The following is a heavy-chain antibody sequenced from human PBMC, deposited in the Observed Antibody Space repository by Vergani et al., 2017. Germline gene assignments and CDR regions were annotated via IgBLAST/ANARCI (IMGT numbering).Heavy chain of an antibody. D-gene: IGHD3-16*01. CDR1: GVSIKSGFW. J-gene: IGHJ6*02. Sequence: VQLQESGPGLVKPPGTLSLTCAVSGVSIKSGFWWNCVRQPPGKGLEWIGEIYYTGITNYNSSLKRRVSMAVDTSKNQFSLNLTSVTAADTAMYYCVGAQGGDVPHDKRGYFFYGMDVWGQGTTVTVSS. CDR3: VGAQGGDVPHDKRGYFFYGMDV. V-gene: IGHV4-4*03. CDR2: IYYTGIT.